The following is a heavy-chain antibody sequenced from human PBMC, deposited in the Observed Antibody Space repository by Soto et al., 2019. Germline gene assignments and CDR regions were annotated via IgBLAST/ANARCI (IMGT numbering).Heavy chain of an antibody. J-gene: IGHJ4*02. D-gene: IGHD3-10*01. V-gene: IGHV3-23*01. Sequence: PGGSLRLSCAASGFTFSSYAMSWVRQAPGKGLEWVSAISGSGGSTYYADSVKGRFTISRDNSKNTLYLQMNSLRAEDTAVYYCAKDRGHYYGSGSYYFGDRDFDYWGQGTLVTVSS. CDR3: AKDRGHYYGSGSYYFGDRDFDY. CDR1: GFTFSSYA. CDR2: ISGSGGST.